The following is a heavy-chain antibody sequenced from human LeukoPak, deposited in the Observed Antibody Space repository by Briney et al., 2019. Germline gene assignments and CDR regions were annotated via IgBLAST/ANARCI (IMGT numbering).Heavy chain of an antibody. V-gene: IGHV1-69*05. CDR2: IIPIFGTA. CDR1: GGTFSSYA. Sequence: ASVKVSCKASGGTFSSYAISWVRQAPGQGLEWMGGIIPIFGTANYAQKFQGRVTITTDESTSTVYMELSSLRSEDTAVYYCAIGYCSSTSCYSTAWDYWGQGTLVTVSS. D-gene: IGHD2-2*03. J-gene: IGHJ4*02. CDR3: AIGYCSSTSCYSTAWDY.